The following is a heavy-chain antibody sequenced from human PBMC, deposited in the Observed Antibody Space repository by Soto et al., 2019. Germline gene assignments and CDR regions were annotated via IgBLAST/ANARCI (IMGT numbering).Heavy chain of an antibody. V-gene: IGHV1-18*01. CDR1: GYTFTSYD. Sequence: QVQLVQSGAEVKKPGASVKVSCKASGYTFTSYDISWVRQAPGQGLEWMGWMSTSNGNTNYAQKLQGRVTMTTDTSTSTANMELRSRRPDDTAVYFCERDRNWVDPWGQGTLVTVS. CDR3: ERDRNWVDP. J-gene: IGHJ5*02. CDR2: MSTSNGNT.